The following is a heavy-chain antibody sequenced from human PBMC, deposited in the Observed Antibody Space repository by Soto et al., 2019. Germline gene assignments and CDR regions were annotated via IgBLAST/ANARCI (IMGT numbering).Heavy chain of an antibody. J-gene: IGHJ4*02. CDR1: GYTFTTFG. Sequence: GASVKVSCKASGYTFTTFGITWVRQAPGQGLEWMGWISTSTGNTNYAQKLQGRVTLTTDTSTRTACLELRSLTSDDTAVYYCARSPRVIVAAKGTQDYWGQGTLVTVSS. V-gene: IGHV1-18*04. CDR3: ARSPRVIVAAKGTQDY. D-gene: IGHD5-12*01. CDR2: ISTSTGNT.